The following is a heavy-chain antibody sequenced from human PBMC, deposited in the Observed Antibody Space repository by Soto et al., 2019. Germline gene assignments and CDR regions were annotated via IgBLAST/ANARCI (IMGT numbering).Heavy chain of an antibody. Sequence: ASVKVSCKASGYTLTRYSIHWVRQAPGQRLEWMGWINAGNGNTKFSQKFQGRVTMTTDTSTSTAYMELRSLRSDDTAVYYCARASGSSYWFDPWGQGTLVTVSS. CDR3: ARASGSSYWFDP. J-gene: IGHJ5*02. CDR1: GYTLTRYS. CDR2: INAGNGNT. D-gene: IGHD1-26*01. V-gene: IGHV1-3*01.